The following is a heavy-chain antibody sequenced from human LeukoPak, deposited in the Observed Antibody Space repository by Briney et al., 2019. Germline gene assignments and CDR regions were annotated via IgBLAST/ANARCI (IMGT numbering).Heavy chain of an antibody. CDR1: GYTFTSYG. Sequence: ASVKVSCKASGYTFTSYGISWVRQAPGQGLEWMGWISAYNGNTNYAQKLQGRVTMTIDTSTSTAYMELRSLRSDDTAVYYCARDAPRLRYFDWSLPYYFDYWGQGTLVTVSS. CDR3: ARDAPRLRYFDWSLPYYFDY. D-gene: IGHD3-9*01. CDR2: ISAYNGNT. J-gene: IGHJ4*02. V-gene: IGHV1-18*01.